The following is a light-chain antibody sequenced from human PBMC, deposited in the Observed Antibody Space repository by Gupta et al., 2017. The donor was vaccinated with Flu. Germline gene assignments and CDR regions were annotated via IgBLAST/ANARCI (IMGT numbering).Light chain of an antibody. CDR3: PYYDSNTVV. V-gene: IGLV6-57*01. CDR1: RGSIASNY. Sequence: NFILTQHHSVSESPGNTVTISCTRSRGSIASNYVQWYQQRPGSYPTTVISAENRRPSGVPDRFACSIDSSYTYAYLLISGLQTEDDAYYYSPYYDSNTVVFGGGTKLTVL. CDR2: AEN. J-gene: IGLJ2*01.